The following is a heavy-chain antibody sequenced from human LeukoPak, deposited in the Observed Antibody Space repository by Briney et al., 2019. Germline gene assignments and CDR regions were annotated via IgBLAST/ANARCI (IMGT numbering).Heavy chain of an antibody. CDR3: ARGYSSSWYPPNTAMAFYYYYYYMDV. CDR2: INTNTGKP. V-gene: IGHV7-4-1*02. D-gene: IGHD6-13*01. Sequence: ASVKVSCKASGYTFTSYAMNWVRQAPGQGLEWMGWINTNTGKPTYAQGFTGRFVFSLDASVSTAYLQISSLKAEDTAVYYCARGYSSSWYPPNTAMAFYYYYYYMDVWGKGTTVTVSS. J-gene: IGHJ6*03. CDR1: GYTFTSYA.